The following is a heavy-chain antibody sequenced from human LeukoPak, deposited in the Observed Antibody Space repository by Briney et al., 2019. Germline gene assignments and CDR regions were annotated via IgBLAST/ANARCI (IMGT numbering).Heavy chain of an antibody. V-gene: IGHV3-13*01. D-gene: IGHD3-10*01. CDR1: GFTFSSYD. CDR3: ARAIGELGAFDI. J-gene: IGHJ3*02. Sequence: GGSLRLSCAASGFTFSSYDMHWVRQATGKGLEWVSAIGTAGDTYYPGSVKGRFTISRENAKNSLYLQMNSLRAGDTAVYYCARAIGELGAFDIWGQGTMVTVSS. CDR2: IGTAGDT.